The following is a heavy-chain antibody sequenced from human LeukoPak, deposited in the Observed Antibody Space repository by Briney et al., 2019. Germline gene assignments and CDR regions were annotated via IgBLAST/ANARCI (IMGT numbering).Heavy chain of an antibody. D-gene: IGHD2-2*01. CDR1: GFTFSSNG. CDR3: AKVGGVSSIIPFY. V-gene: IGHV3-30*18. Sequence: PGGSLSLSCAASGFTFSSNGRNWVRQAQGKGREWGAVISYDGSNKYYADSVKGRFTISRDNSKNTLYLQMNSLRAEDTAVYYCAKVGGVSSIIPFYWGQGTLVTVSS. J-gene: IGHJ4*02. CDR2: ISYDGSNK.